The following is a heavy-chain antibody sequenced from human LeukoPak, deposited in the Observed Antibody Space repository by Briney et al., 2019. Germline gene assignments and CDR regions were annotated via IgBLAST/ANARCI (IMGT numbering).Heavy chain of an antibody. CDR2: MNPNSDNT. J-gene: IGHJ6*02. V-gene: IGHV1-8*01. D-gene: IGHD2-15*01. CDR1: GYTFTSYD. Sequence: ASVKVSCKASGYTFTSYDINWVRQATGQGLGWMGWMNPNSDNTGYAQKLQGRVTMTRNTSISTAYMELSSLRSEDTAVYYCARAGPYCSGGSCPGRGMDVWGQGTTVTVSS. CDR3: ARAGPYCSGGSCPGRGMDV.